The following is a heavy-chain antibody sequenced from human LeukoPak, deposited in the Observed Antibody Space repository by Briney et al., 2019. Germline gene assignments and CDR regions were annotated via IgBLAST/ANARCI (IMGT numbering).Heavy chain of an antibody. J-gene: IGHJ6*02. CDR1: GYTFTSYG. Sequence: GASVKVSCKASGYTFTSYGISWVRQAPGQGLEWMGWISAYNGNTNYAQKLQGRVTMTTDTSTSTAYMELRSLRSDDTAVYYCAREGLNLYYYYGMDVWGQGTTVTVSS. CDR3: AREGLNLYYYYGMDV. CDR2: ISAYNGNT. V-gene: IGHV1-18*01. D-gene: IGHD1-1*01.